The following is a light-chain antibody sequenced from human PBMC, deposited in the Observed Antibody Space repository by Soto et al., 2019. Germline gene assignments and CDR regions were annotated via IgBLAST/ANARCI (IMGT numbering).Light chain of an antibody. CDR3: QQYGGSPRT. CDR2: DAS. J-gene: IGKJ1*01. CDR1: QSISQS. V-gene: IGKV3-20*01. Sequence: EVVLTQSPGTLSLSPGERATLSCRASQSISQSLAWYQQRPGQSPRLLIYDASRRATGIPDRFTGSGFGTDFTLTISRLAPEDLAVYYCQQYGGSPRTFGQGTKVDLK.